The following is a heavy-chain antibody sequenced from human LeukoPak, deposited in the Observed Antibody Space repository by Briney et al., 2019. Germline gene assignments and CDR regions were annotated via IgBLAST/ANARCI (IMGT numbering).Heavy chain of an antibody. Sequence: ASVKVSCKASGYTFTGYYMHWVRQAPGQGLEWMGWINPNSGGTNYAQKFQGWVTMTRDTSISTAYMELSRLRSDDTAVYYCARGPKYYYDSSGYYWGLFDYWGQGTLVTVSS. V-gene: IGHV1-2*04. CDR2: INPNSGGT. D-gene: IGHD3-22*01. CDR3: ARGPKYYYDSSGYYWGLFDY. CDR1: GYTFTGYY. J-gene: IGHJ4*02.